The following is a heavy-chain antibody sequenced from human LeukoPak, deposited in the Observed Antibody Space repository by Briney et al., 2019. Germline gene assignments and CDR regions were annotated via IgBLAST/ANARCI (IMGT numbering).Heavy chain of an antibody. Sequence: SVKASCKASGGTFSSYAISWVRQAPRQGREWMGRIITIFDTANYAQMFQGRVTITTDESTSTAYMELSSLRSEDTAVYYCARDGYCTNGVCYPRFDPWGQGTLVTVSS. CDR3: ARDGYCTNGVCYPRFDP. J-gene: IGHJ5*02. CDR2: IITIFDTA. D-gene: IGHD2-8*01. V-gene: IGHV1-69*05. CDR1: GGTFSSYA.